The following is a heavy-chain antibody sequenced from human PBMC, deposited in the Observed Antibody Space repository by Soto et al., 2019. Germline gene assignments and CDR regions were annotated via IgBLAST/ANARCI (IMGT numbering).Heavy chain of an antibody. D-gene: IGHD3-9*01. V-gene: IGHV4-34*01. CDR3: ASHDILTGYHINYYYYGMDV. CDR1: GGSFSGYY. J-gene: IGHJ6*02. CDR2: INHSGST. Sequence: SETLSLTCAVYGGSFSGYYWSWIRQPPGKGLEWIGEINHSGSTNYNPSLKSRVTISVDTSKNQFSLKLSSVTAADTAVYYCASHDILTGYHINYYYYGMDVWGQGTTVT.